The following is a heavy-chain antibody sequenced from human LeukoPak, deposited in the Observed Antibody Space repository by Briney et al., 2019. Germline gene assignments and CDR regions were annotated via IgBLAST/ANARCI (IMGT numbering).Heavy chain of an antibody. Sequence: PSETLSLTCTVSGGSISSSSYYWGWIRQPPGKGLEWIGSIYYSGSTYYNPSLKSRVTISVDTSKNQFSLKLSSVTAADTAVYYCARSSYDSSGYYYYYYYMDVWGKGTTVTISS. CDR1: GGSISSSSYY. D-gene: IGHD3-22*01. J-gene: IGHJ6*03. CDR2: IYYSGST. CDR3: ARSSYDSSGYYYYYYYMDV. V-gene: IGHV4-39*07.